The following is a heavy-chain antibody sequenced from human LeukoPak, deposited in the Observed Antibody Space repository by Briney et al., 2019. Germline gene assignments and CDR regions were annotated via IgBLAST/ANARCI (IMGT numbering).Heavy chain of an antibody. CDR1: GYTFTSYG. V-gene: IGHV1-18*01. CDR2: ISAYNGNT. J-gene: IGHJ4*02. CDR3: ARNSDPYLAASIDY. D-gene: IGHD2-15*01. Sequence: GASVKVSCKASGYTFTSYGISWVRQAPGQGLEWMGWISAYNGNTNYVQKVQGRVTMTTDTSTSTAYMELRSLRSDDTAVYYCARNSDPYLAASIDYWGQGTLVTVSS.